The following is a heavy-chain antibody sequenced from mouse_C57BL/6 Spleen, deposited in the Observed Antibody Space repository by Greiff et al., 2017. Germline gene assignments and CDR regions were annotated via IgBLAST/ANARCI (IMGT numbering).Heavy chain of an antibody. CDR2: IDPSDSYT. CDR1: GYTFTSYW. V-gene: IGHV1-69*01. CDR3: ARCAYYGSSVYYFDY. D-gene: IGHD1-1*01. J-gene: IGHJ2*01. Sequence: QVQLQQSGAELVMPGASVKLSCKASGYTFTSYWMHWVKQRPGQGLEWIGEIDPSDSYTNYNQKFKGKSTLTVDKSSSTAYMQLSSLTSEDSAVYYCARCAYYGSSVYYFDYWGQGTTLTVSS.